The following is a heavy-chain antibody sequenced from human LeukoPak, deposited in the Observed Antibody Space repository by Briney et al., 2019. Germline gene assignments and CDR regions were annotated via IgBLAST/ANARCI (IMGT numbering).Heavy chain of an antibody. V-gene: IGHV5-51*01. CDR3: ARPADYGGNPDGDAFDI. CDR1: GYSFTSYW. D-gene: IGHD4-23*01. J-gene: IGHJ3*02. Sequence: ESLKISCKGSGYSFTSYWIVWVRQMPGKGLEWMVIIYPGDSDTRYSPSFQGQVTISADKSISTAYLQWSSLKASDTAMYYCARPADYGGNPDGDAFDIWGQGTMVTVSS. CDR2: IYPGDSDT.